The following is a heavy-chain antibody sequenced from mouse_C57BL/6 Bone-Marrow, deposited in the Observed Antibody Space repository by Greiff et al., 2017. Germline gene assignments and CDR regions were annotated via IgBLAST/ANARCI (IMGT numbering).Heavy chain of an antibody. CDR2: ISNLAYSI. J-gene: IGHJ4*01. D-gene: IGHD2-3*01. Sequence: EVKLQESGGGLVQPGGSLKLSCAASGFTFSDYGMAWVRQAPRKGPEWVAFISNLAYSIYYADTVTGRFTISRENAKNTLYLEMSGLRSEDTAMYYCARRQDYDGYSYAMDYWGQGTSVTVSS. CDR3: ARRQDYDGYSYAMDY. CDR1: GFTFSDYG. V-gene: IGHV5-15*01.